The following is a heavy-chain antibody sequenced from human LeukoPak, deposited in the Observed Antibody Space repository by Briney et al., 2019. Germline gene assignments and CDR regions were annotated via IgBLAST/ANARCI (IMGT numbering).Heavy chain of an antibody. Sequence: GGSLRLSCAASGFTFSRYWMSWVRQAPGKGLEWVANIKEDGSEKNYVDSVKGRFTISRDNAKNSLYLEMNSLTAEDTAVYYCAKGSGPSSGTTFDYWGQGTLVTVSS. CDR3: AKGSGPSSGTTFDY. D-gene: IGHD6-19*01. CDR2: IKEDGSEK. J-gene: IGHJ4*02. V-gene: IGHV3-7*01. CDR1: GFTFSRYW.